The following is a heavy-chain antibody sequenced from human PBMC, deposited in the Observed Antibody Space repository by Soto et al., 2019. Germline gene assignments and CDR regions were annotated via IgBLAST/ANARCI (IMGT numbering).Heavy chain of an antibody. CDR2: ISAYNGNT. CDR1: GYTFTSYG. Sequence: ASVKVSCKASGYTFTSYGISWARQAPGQGLEWMGWISAYNGNTNYAQKLQGRVTMTTDTSTSTAYMELRSLRSDDTAVYYSGRAQKILLRVYAVGGQAAFDIWGQGKMVTVSS. CDR3: GRAQKILLRVYAVGGQAAFDI. V-gene: IGHV1-18*01. D-gene: IGHD2-8*01. J-gene: IGHJ3*02.